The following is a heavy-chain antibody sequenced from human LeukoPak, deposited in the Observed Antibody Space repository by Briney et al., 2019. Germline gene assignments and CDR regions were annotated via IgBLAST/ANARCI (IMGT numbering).Heavy chain of an antibody. CDR1: GYTFTGYY. J-gene: IGHJ4*02. D-gene: IGHD1-26*01. Sequence: ASVKVSCKASGYTFTGYYMHWVRQAPGHGLEWMGRINPNNGATNYAQKLQGRVTITGDTSISTAYMELSSLRSDDTAVYYCTRESGSYHGNDYWGQGTLVTVSS. CDR2: INPNNGAT. CDR3: TRESGSYHGNDY. V-gene: IGHV1-2*06.